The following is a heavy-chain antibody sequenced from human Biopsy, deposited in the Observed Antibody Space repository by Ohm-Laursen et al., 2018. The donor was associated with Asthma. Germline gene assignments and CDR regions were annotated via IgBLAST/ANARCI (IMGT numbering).Heavy chain of an antibody. J-gene: IGHJ6*02. CDR2: ISSSGSTT. D-gene: IGHD6-25*01. CDR1: GLSFSDYY. V-gene: IGHV3-11*01. CDR3: ARVFESSEWGPFYHFGLDV. Sequence: SLRLSCSASGLSFSDYYMTWMRQAPGKGLEWVSSISSSGSTTYPAESMKGRFTISRDNAQKSLFLQMGSLRAEDTAIYYCARVFESSEWGPFYHFGLDVWGQGTTVAVSS.